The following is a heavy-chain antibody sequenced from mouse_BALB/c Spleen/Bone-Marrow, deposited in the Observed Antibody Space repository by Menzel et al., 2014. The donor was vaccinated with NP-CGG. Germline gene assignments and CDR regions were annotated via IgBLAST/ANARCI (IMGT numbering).Heavy chain of an antibody. Sequence: VQLQQSGPELVKPGASMKISCKASGYSFAGYTMNWVKQSHGKNLEWIGLINPYNGGSSYNQKFKGKATLTVDKSSSTAYMELLSLTSEDSAVYYCASEGYGSSYGFAYWGQGTLVTVSA. CDR2: INPYNGGS. D-gene: IGHD1-1*01. J-gene: IGHJ3*01. V-gene: IGHV1-18*01. CDR1: GYSFAGYT. CDR3: ASEGYGSSYGFAY.